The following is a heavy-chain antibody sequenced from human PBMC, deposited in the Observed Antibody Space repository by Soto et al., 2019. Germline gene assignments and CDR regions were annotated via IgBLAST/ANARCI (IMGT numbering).Heavy chain of an antibody. Sequence: GGSLRLSCAASGFTFSNAWMSWVRQAPGKGLEWVGRIKSKTDGGTTDYAAPVKGRFTISRDDSKNTLYLQMNSLKTEDTAVYYCTTDHLNYYGSGSYYNSHNPADYWGQGTLVTVSS. D-gene: IGHD3-10*01. J-gene: IGHJ4*02. V-gene: IGHV3-15*01. CDR2: IKSKTDGGTT. CDR3: TTDHLNYYGSGSYYNSHNPADY. CDR1: GFTFSNAW.